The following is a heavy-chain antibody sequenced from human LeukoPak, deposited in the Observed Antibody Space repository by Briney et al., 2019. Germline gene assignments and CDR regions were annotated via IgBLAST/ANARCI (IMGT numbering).Heavy chain of an antibody. CDR3: ARHGGHYQSDD. J-gene: IGHJ4*02. CDR2: IYNGVNT. Sequence: SETLSLTCTVSGASVSSASYWTWIRQPPGKGVEWIAHIYNGVNTNYNPSLRSRVTISIDKSENQFSLKLNSVTAADTAVYYCARHGGHYQSDDWGQGTLVTVSS. CDR1: GASVSSASY. V-gene: IGHV4-61*01. D-gene: IGHD2-21*01.